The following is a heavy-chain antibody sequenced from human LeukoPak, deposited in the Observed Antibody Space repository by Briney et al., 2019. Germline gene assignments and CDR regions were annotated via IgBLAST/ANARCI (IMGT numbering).Heavy chain of an antibody. CDR2: IRGGGAGA. J-gene: IGHJ3*01. Sequence: GGSLRLSCAASGFTFSSYGMHWVRQAPGKGLEWVSYIRGGGAGARYAEPVKGRFTISRDNAKNTLYLQMDSLSVEDTATYYCAKCSATYYNDAFDVWGRGTMVTVSS. CDR1: GFTFSSYG. D-gene: IGHD3-10*02. V-gene: IGHV3-23*01. CDR3: AKCSATYYNDAFDV.